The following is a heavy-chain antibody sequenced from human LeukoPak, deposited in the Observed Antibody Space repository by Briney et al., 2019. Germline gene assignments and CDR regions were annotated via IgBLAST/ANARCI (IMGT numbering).Heavy chain of an antibody. CDR1: GGSFSGYY. V-gene: IGHV4-34*01. D-gene: IGHD2-2*01. CDR3: ARDPVDQPYWFFDL. Sequence: PSETLSLTCAVYGGSFSGYYWSWIRQPPGKGLEWIGEINHSGSTIYNPSLKSRVTISVDTSKKQFSLKLSSVTAADTAVYYCARDPVDQPYWFFDLWGRGTLVTVSS. CDR2: INHSGST. J-gene: IGHJ2*01.